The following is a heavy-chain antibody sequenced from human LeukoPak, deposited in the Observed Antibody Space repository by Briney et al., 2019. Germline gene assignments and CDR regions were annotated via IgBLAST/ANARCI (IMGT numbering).Heavy chain of an antibody. J-gene: IGHJ6*03. CDR3: ARDQESIAAASPQTLRPQIRYYYYYYMDV. CDR1: GFMFNKYW. CDR2: INSDGSST. V-gene: IGHV3-74*01. D-gene: IGHD6-13*01. Sequence: GGSLRLSCEASGFMFNKYWMHWVRQAPGKGLVWVSRINSDGSSTSYADSVEGRFTISRDNAKNTLYLQMNSLRAEDTAVYYCARDQESIAAASPQTLRPQIRYYYYYYMDVWGKGTTVTISS.